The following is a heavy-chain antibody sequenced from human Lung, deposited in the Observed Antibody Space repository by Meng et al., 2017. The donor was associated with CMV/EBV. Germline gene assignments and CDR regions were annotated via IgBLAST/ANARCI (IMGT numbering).Heavy chain of an antibody. J-gene: IGHJ4*02. D-gene: IGHD5-18*01. V-gene: IGHV3-74*01. CDR2: IKSDDSSI. CDR1: GFTFSGYW. Sequence: GEXXKISCAASGFTFSGYWMHWVRQAPGKGLVWVSRIKSDDSSISYADSVKGRFTIFRDNAKNTLYLQMNSLRDEDTAVYYCARDPPRPGYNFDSWGQGTXVTGAS. CDR3: ARDPPRPGYNFDS.